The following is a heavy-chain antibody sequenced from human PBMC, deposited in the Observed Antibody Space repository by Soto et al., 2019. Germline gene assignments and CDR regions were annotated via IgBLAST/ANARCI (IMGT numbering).Heavy chain of an antibody. CDR3: ARSTRIAIRSFPEY. V-gene: IGHV3-23*01. D-gene: IGHD3-10*01. J-gene: IGHJ4*02. CDR2: ISGSGSSS. Sequence: RXSCTGSGSSFRIYAMNWVRQAPGKGLEWVAVISGSGSSSHYADSVEGRFTISRDNSKKTLYLQMSDLGVDDTAVYYCARSTRIAIRSFPEYWGQGILVTVSS. CDR1: GSSFRIYA.